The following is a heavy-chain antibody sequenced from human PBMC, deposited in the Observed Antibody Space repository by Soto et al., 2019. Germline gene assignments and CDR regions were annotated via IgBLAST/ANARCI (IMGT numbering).Heavy chain of an antibody. J-gene: IGHJ6*02. CDR3: ARLYSSSWPSYYYNGLDV. Sequence: EVQLVESGGGLVKPGGSLRLSCAASGFTFSDYSMNWVRQAPGKGLEWVSSISSSSTNIYYADSVKGRFTISRDNAKSSVCLQMNSLRAEDTAVYHCARLYSSSWPSYYYNGLDVWGQGTTVTVSS. CDR2: ISSSSTNI. V-gene: IGHV3-21*06. D-gene: IGHD6-13*01. CDR1: GFTFSDYS.